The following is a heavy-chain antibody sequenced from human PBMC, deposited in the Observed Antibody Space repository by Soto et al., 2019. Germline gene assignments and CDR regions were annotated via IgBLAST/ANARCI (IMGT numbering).Heavy chain of an antibody. CDR2: ISAYNGNT. V-gene: IGHV1-18*01. D-gene: IGHD2-21*01. CDR1: GYTFTSYG. Sequence: ASVKVSCKASGYTFTSYGISWVRQAPGQGLEWMGWISAYNGNTNYAQKLQGRVTMTTDTSTSTAYMELRSLRSDDTAVYYCARDGYSAYCGGDCYYGMDVRGQGTTVTVSS. CDR3: ARDGYSAYCGGDCYYGMDV. J-gene: IGHJ6*02.